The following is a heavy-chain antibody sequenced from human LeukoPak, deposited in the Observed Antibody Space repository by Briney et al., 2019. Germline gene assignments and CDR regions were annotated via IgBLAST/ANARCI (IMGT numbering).Heavy chain of an antibody. CDR2: INHSGST. Sequence: SETLSLTCAVYGGSFSGYYWSWIRQPPGKGLEWIGEINHSGSTNYNPSLKSRVTISVDTSKNQFSLKLSSVTAADTAVYYCARAGGAASNDYWGQGTLVTVSS. CDR3: ARAGGAASNDY. D-gene: IGHD2-15*01. CDR1: GGSFSGYY. J-gene: IGHJ4*02. V-gene: IGHV4-34*01.